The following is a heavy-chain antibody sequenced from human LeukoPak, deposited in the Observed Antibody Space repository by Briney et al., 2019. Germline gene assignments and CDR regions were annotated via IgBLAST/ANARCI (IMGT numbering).Heavy chain of an antibody. CDR3: AREGYYDSSGYTP. J-gene: IGHJ4*02. CDR1: GGTFSSYA. Sequence: ASVKVSCKASGGTFSSYAISWVRQAPGQGLEWMGRIIPIFGTANYAQKFQGRVTITTDESTSTAYMELSSLRSEDTAVYYCAREGYYDSSGYTPWGQGTLVTVSS. D-gene: IGHD3-22*01. CDR2: IIPIFGTA. V-gene: IGHV1-69*05.